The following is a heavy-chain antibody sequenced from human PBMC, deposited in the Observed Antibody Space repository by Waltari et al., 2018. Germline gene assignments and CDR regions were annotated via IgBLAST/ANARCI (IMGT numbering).Heavy chain of an antibody. CDR2: INAGNGNT. CDR3: ARDGGIAAAWTPAAGILFDP. Sequence: QVQLVQSGAEVKTPGASWKVSCKASGYTVPSYDMHWVRQAPVPGLGWMGWINAGNGNTKYSQKFQGIVTITMDTSASTAYMELSSLRSEDTAVYYCARDGGIAAAWTPAAGILFDPCGQGTLVTVSS. D-gene: IGHD6-13*01. CDR1: GYTVPSYD. V-gene: IGHV1-3*01. J-gene: IGHJ5*02.